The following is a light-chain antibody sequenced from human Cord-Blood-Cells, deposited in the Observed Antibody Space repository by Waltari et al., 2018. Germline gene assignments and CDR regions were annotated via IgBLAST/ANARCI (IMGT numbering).Light chain of an antibody. CDR3: SSYEGSNNWV. CDR1: SSDVGGYNY. V-gene: IGLV2-8*01. Sequence: QSALTQPPSASGSPGQSVTISCTGTSSDVGGYNYVSWYQQHPGKAPKLMIYEVSNPPSGVPDRFSGSKSGNTASLTVSGLQAEDEAEYYCSSYEGSNNWVFGGGTQLTVL. J-gene: IGLJ3*02. CDR2: EVS.